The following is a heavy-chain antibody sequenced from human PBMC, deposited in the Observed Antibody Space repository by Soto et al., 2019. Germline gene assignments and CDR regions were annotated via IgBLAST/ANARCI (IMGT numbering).Heavy chain of an antibody. CDR2: ISYDGSNK. CDR3: AGAQSLDY. CDR1: GFTFSSYA. J-gene: IGHJ4*02. Sequence: GGSLRLSCAASGFTFSSYAMHWVRQAPGKGLEWVAVISYDGSNKYYADSVKGRFTNSRENSKNTLYLQMNSLRAEDTAVYYCAGAQSLDYWGQGTLVTVSS. V-gene: IGHV3-30*04.